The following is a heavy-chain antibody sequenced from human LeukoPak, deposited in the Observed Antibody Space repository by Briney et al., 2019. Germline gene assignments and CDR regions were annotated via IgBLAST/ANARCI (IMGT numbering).Heavy chain of an antibody. V-gene: IGHV3-7*01. J-gene: IGHJ4*02. CDR3: ARGRDNWNRALDC. Sequence: PGGSLRLSCAASGFTFNNYWMTWVRQAPGKGLEWVANIRQDGSEKYYVDSVKGRFTVSRDNANNSLYLQMNSLRAEDTAVYYCARGRDNWNRALDCWGQGTLVTVSS. CDR2: IRQDGSEK. D-gene: IGHD1-20*01. CDR1: GFTFNNYW.